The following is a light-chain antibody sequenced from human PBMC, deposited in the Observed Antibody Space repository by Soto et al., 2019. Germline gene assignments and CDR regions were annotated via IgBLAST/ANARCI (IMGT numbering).Light chain of an antibody. CDR2: DAS. CDR1: QSVSSN. J-gene: IGKJ1*01. Sequence: EIVMTQSPATLSVSPGERATLSCRASQSVSSNLAWYQQKPGQAPRLLIYDASTRATGIPARFSGSGSGTEFTLTISSLQSEDFAVYYCQQYKPPWTFGKGTKVDIK. CDR3: QQYKPPWT. V-gene: IGKV3-15*01.